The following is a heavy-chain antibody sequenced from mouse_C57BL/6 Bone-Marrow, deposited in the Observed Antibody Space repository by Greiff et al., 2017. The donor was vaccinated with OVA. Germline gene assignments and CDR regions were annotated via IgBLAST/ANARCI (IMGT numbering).Heavy chain of an antibody. J-gene: IGHJ3*01. CDR2: IYPRSGNT. Sequence: QVQLKQSGAELARPGASVKLSCKASGYTFISYGISWVKQRTGQGLEWIGEIYPRSGNTYYNEKFKGKATLTADKSSSTAYMELSSLTSEDTAVYFCARRGDDSAWFADWGQGTLVTVSA. CDR1: GYTFISYG. V-gene: IGHV1-81*01. D-gene: IGHD2-12*01. CDR3: ARRGDDSAWFAD.